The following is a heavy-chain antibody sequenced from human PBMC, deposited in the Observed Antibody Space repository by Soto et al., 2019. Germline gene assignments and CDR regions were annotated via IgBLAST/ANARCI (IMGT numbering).Heavy chain of an antibody. V-gene: IGHV1-69*01. CDR1: GGTFTKYA. CDR3: ASGVGGLGGRSGWPDYAFDV. CDR2: IVPLPGTT. D-gene: IGHD6-19*01. Sequence: QVQLVQSGAAVRKPGSSVKVSCKASGGTFTKYAITWVRQAPRQGLEWMGGIVPLPGTTNYAQKLRGRVTISTDDSTSTAYLEMSSLKSEDTAVYYCASGVGGLGGRSGWPDYAFDVWGQGTMVIVSS. J-gene: IGHJ3*01.